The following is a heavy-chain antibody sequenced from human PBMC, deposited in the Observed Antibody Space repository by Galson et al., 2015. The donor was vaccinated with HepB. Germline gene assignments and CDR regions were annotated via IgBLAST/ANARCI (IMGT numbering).Heavy chain of an antibody. CDR2: TSYDESNK. CDR3: AKSVDIYSSLADFDY. Sequence: ALRPSFSSSGFSFNTYGMHLVRQAPGNGLEWVATTSYDESNKYYGDSVKGRVTSSRDNSKNTLYLQMNSLTTEDTAVYYCAKSVDIYSSLADFDYWGQGTLVTVSS. D-gene: IGHD3-22*01. J-gene: IGHJ4*02. CDR1: GFSFNTYG. V-gene: IGHV3-30*18.